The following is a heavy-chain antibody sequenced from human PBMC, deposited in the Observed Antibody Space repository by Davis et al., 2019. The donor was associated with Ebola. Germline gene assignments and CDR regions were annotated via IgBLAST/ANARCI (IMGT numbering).Heavy chain of an antibody. CDR2: IYHSGST. CDR3: AREGAVPGDWQYYYYYYGMDV. Sequence: MPSETLSLTCAVSGGSISSSNWWSWVRQPPGKGLEWIGEIYHSGSTNYNPSLKSRVTISVDKSKNQFSLKLSSVTAADTAVYYCAREGAVPGDWQYYYYYYGMDVWGQGTTVTVSS. D-gene: IGHD3-10*01. J-gene: IGHJ6*02. CDR1: GGSISSSNW. V-gene: IGHV4-4*02.